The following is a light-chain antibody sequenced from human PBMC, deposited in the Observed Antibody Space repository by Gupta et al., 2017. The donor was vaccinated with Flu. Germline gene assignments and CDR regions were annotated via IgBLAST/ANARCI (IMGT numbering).Light chain of an antibody. CDR3: QQRDNWL. CDR2: DAS. Sequence: SPATLSLSPGERVTLSCRASQSVSSRHLDWYQHKPGQAPRLLIYDASNRATGIPARFSGSGSGTDFTLTSSSLQPEDFAVYYCQQRDNWLFGGGTKVEIK. J-gene: IGKJ4*01. V-gene: IGKV3-11*01. CDR1: QSVSSRH.